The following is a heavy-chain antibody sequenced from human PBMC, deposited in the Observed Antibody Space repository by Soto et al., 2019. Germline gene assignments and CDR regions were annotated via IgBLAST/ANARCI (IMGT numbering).Heavy chain of an antibody. CDR1: GDTFSSYA. CDR2: IIPFFGSP. CDR3: AVGDTSDY. J-gene: IGHJ4*02. D-gene: IGHD2-21*02. V-gene: IGHV1-69*01. Sequence: QVQLVQSGSEVQKPGSSVKVSCKASGDTFSSYAISWVRQAPGQGLEWMGGIIPFFGSPKFAQKFQGRLTITADESTSTAYMQLSSLRSEDTAVYYCAVGDTSDYWGQGTRITVSS.